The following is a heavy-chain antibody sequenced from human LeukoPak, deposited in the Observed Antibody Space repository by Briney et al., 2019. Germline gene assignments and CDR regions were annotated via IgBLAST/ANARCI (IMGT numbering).Heavy chain of an antibody. CDR1: GFTFSSYG. CDR2: IWYDGSNK. J-gene: IGHJ5*02. V-gene: IGHV3-33*01. Sequence: PGGSLRLSCAASGFTFSSYGMHWVRQAPGKGLEWVAVIWYDGSNKYYADSVKGRFTISRDNSKNTLYLQMNSLRAEDTAVYYCARDRLAVADHANWLDPWGQGTLVTVSS. D-gene: IGHD6-19*01. CDR3: ARDRLAVADHANWLDP.